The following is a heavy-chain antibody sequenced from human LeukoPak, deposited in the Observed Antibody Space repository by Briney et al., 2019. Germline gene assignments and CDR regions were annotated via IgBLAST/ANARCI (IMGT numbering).Heavy chain of an antibody. D-gene: IGHD5-18*01. J-gene: IGHJ4*02. CDR2: IIPIFGTA. V-gene: IGHV1-69*13. CDR1: GGTFSSYA. CDR3: ARAGQVDTAMAGYYFDY. Sequence: SVKVSCKASGGTFSSYAISWVRQAPGQGLEWMGGIIPIFGTAYYAQKFQGRVTITADESTSTAYMELSSLRSEDTAVYYCARAGQVDTAMAGYYFDYWGQGTLVTVSS.